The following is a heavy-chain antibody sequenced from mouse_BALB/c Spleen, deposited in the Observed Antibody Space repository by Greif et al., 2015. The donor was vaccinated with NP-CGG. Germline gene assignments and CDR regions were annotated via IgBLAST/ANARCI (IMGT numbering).Heavy chain of an antibody. J-gene: IGHJ3*01. CDR3: ARNGDGYWFAY. Sequence: VQLVESGPGLVQPSQSLSITCTVSGFSLTSYGVHWVRQSPGKGLEWLGVIWRGGSTDYNAAFISRLSISKDNSKSQVFSKINSLQANDTAIYYCARNGDGYWFAYWGQGTLVTVSA. V-gene: IGHV2-2*02. CDR1: GFSLTSYG. D-gene: IGHD1-1*02. CDR2: IWRGGST.